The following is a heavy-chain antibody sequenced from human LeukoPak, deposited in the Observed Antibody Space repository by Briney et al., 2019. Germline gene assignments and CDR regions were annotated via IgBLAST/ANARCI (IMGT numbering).Heavy chain of an antibody. CDR2: TYYSGGT. V-gene: IGHV4-39*01. J-gene: IGHJ4*01. Sequence: SETPPLPCNVSGGSSTSGSYYWGWIRQPPGKGLEWIGSTYYSGGTYYNPSFKRRVTISVDTSKNQFSLKLSSVTAADAAVYYCARRRGHGIDYWGHGALVTVSS. CDR1: GGSSTSGSYY. D-gene: IGHD1-1*01. CDR3: ARRRGHGIDY.